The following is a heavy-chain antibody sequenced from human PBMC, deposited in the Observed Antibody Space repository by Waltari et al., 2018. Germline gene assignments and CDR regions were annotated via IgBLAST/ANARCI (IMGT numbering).Heavy chain of an antibody. CDR3: ASSQLWPYYFDY. CDR2: INHSGST. CDR1: GGSFSGYY. Sequence: QVQLQQWGAGLLKPSETLSLTCAVYGGSFSGYYWSWIRQPPGKGLEWIGEINHSGSTNYNPSLKSLVTISVDTSKNQFSLKLSSVTAADTAVYYCASSQLWPYYFDYWGQGTLVTVSS. D-gene: IGHD5-18*01. V-gene: IGHV4-34*01. J-gene: IGHJ4*02.